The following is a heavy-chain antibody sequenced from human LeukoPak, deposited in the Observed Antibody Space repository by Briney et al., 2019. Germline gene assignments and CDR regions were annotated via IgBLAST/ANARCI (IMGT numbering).Heavy chain of an antibody. D-gene: IGHD4-23*01. CDR2: NYYSGST. CDR3: ARQGRGYGGNSDY. J-gene: IGHJ4*02. Sequence: SETLSLTCTVSGGSISSYYWTWIRQPPGKGLEWIGYNYYSGSTNYNPSLKSRVTISVDTSKNQFSLKLSSVTAADTAVYYCARQGRGYGGNSDYWGQGTLVTVSS. V-gene: IGHV4-59*08. CDR1: GGSISSYY.